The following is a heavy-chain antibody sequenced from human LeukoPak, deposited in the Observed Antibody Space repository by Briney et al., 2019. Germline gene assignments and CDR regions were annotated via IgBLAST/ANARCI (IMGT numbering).Heavy chain of an antibody. J-gene: IGHJ4*02. D-gene: IGHD3-9*01. V-gene: IGHV3-21*01. CDR2: ISSSSSYI. CDR1: GFTFSSYS. Sequence: GGSLRLSCAASGFTFSSYSMNWVRQAPGKGLEWVSSISSSSSYIYYADSVKGRFTISRDNAKNSLYLQMNSLRAEDTAVYYCARGPSRGNYYDILTGYYYFDYWGQGTLVTVSS. CDR3: ARGPSRGNYYDILTGYYYFDY.